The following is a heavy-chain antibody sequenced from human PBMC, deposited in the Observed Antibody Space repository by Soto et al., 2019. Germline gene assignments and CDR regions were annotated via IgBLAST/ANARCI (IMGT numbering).Heavy chain of an antibody. CDR2: INPNSGGT. Sequence: ASVKVSCKASGYTFTGYYMHWVRQAPGQGLEWMGWINPNSGGTNYAQKFQGWVTMTRDTSISTAYMELGRLRSDDTAVYYCARDGAGIAPDPDCSGGSCSITDAFDIWGQGTMVTVSS. J-gene: IGHJ3*02. V-gene: IGHV1-2*04. CDR3: ARDGAGIAPDPDCSGGSCSITDAFDI. D-gene: IGHD2-15*01. CDR1: GYTFTGYY.